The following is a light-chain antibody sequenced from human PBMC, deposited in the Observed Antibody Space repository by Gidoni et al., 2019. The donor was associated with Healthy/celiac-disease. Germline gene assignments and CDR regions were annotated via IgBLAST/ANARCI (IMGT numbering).Light chain of an antibody. CDR2: GAS. J-gene: IGKJ1*01. CDR3: QQYNNWTPWT. V-gene: IGKV3-15*01. CDR1: KRVSSN. Sequence: EIVMTQSPATLSVSPGESATLSCRASKRVSSNLAWYQQKPGQAPRLLIYGASTRATGIPARFSGSGSGTEFTLTISSLQSEDFAVYYCQQYNNWTPWTFGQGTKVEIK.